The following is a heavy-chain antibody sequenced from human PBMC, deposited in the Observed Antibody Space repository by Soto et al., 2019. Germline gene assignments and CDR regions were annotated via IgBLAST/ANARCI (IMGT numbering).Heavy chain of an antibody. CDR2: MSATSGRT. V-gene: IGHV3-23*01. CDR3: AKANTGAGTYWVDS. Sequence: GGSLRLSCAASGFTFSNYAMTWVRQAPGKGLEWVSTMSATSGRTYYADSVKGRFTISRDNSNNMLFLQMNSLRADDTAIYYCAKANTGAGTYWVDSWGQGTLVTVSS. CDR1: GFTFSNYA. J-gene: IGHJ5*01. D-gene: IGHD6-13*01.